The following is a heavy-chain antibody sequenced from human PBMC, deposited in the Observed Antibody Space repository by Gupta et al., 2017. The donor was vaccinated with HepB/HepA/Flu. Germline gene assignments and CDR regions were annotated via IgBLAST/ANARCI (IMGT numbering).Heavy chain of an antibody. CDR2: INHSGST. Sequence: QVQLPQWGAGLLKPSVTLSPTCAVYGGFFSGYYWSSIRQPPGKGLEWIGEINHSGSTNYNPSLKSRVTISVDTSKNQFSLKLSSVTAADTAVYYCARGLEYYDFWSGSPRPNYYYYYYMDVWGKGTTVTVSS. CDR3: ARGLEYYDFWSGSPRPNYYYYYYMDV. V-gene: IGHV4-34*01. D-gene: IGHD3-3*01. CDR1: GGFFSGYY. J-gene: IGHJ6*03.